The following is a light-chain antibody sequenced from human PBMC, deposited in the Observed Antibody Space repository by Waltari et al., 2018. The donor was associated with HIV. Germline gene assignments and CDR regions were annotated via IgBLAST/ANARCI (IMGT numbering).Light chain of an antibody. V-gene: IGKV4-1*01. Sequence: DIVMTQTPDSLAVSLGERATITCKSSQSVLYSSNNRNYLDWYQQRPGQPTNLLIYCASTRESGVRDRFSGSGSGTDFTLTLSSRKAEDVAVSSCQQYQKTPFTFGGGTRVEIK. CDR2: CAS. CDR1: QSVLYSSNNRNY. CDR3: QQYQKTPFT. J-gene: IGKJ4*01.